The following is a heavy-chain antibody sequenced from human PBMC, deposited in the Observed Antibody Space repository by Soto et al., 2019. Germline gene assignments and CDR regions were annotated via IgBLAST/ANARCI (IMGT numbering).Heavy chain of an antibody. J-gene: IGHJ6*02. V-gene: IGHV5-51*01. CDR1: GYTFTNYW. CDR2: NYPGDSDT. CDR3: AASILYYGMDV. Sequence: PGESLKIPCKGSGYTFTNYWIGLVRQMPGKGPEWMGINYPGDSDTKYNPSFQGQVTISADKSITTTHLQWSSLKASDTAIYYCAASILYYGMDVWGQGSKVTVCS.